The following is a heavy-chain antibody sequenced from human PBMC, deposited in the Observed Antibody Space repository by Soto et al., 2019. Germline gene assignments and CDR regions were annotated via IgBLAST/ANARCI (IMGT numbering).Heavy chain of an antibody. V-gene: IGHV4-39*01. CDR1: GGSISSSSYY. CDR2: IFYSGST. CDR3: ARHLTYCSAGSCYSDFPYYGMDV. D-gene: IGHD2-15*01. Sequence: QLQLQESGPGLVKPSETLSLTCTVSGGSISSSSYYWGWIRQPPGKGLEWIGSIFYSGSTYYNPSLKSLFTISVDTSKNQFALTLSSVTAADTAVYYCARHLTYCSAGSCYSDFPYYGMDVWGQGTTVTVSS. J-gene: IGHJ6*02.